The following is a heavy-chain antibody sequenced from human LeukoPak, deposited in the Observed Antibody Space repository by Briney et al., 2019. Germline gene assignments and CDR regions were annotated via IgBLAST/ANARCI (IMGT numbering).Heavy chain of an antibody. Sequence: PGGSLRLSCAASGFTVSSNYMSWVRQAPGKGLEWVSVIYSGGSTYYADSVKGRFTISRDNSKNTLYLQMNSLRAEDTAVYYCASLNDSSGCYYYYYYGMDVWGQGTTVTVSS. V-gene: IGHV3-66*01. CDR2: IYSGGST. CDR1: GFTVSSNY. D-gene: IGHD3-22*01. J-gene: IGHJ6*02. CDR3: ASLNDSSGCYYYYYYGMDV.